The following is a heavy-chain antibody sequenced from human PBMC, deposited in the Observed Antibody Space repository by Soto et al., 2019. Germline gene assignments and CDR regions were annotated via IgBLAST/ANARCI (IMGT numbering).Heavy chain of an antibody. D-gene: IGHD5-18*01. CDR1: GFTFSSYW. J-gene: IGHJ4*02. V-gene: IGHV3-7*01. CDR2: IKQDGSEK. CDR3: ARDVELDGYGYFDY. Sequence: GGSLRLSCAASGFTFSSYWMSWVRQAPGKGLEWVANIKQDGSEKYYVDSVKGRFTISRDNAKNSLYLQMNSLRAEDTAVYYCARDVELDGYGYFDYWGQGTLVTVSS.